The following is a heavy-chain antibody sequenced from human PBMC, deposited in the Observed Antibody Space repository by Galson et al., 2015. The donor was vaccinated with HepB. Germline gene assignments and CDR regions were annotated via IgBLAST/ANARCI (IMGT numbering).Heavy chain of an antibody. Sequence: SLRLSCAASGFTFSNYGMHWFRQAPGKGLEWVAVIRYDGSIKYYADSVKGRSTISRDNPKNTLYLQIDSLRAEDTAVYYCTRDIRSWYFDSWGQGTLVTVSS. D-gene: IGHD1-1*01. CDR1: GFTFSNYG. CDR2: IRYDGSIK. CDR3: TRDIRSWYFDS. J-gene: IGHJ4*02. V-gene: IGHV3-33*01.